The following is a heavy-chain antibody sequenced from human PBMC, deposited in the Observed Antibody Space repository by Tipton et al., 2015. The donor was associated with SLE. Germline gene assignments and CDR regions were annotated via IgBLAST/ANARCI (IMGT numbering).Heavy chain of an antibody. J-gene: IGHJ4*02. V-gene: IGHV3-74*01. Sequence: SLRLSCTAYGFAISNYWMHWVRQAPGKGLVWVSRINGAGSSTAYAGSVKGRFTMSRDNAKNTVYLQMNSLRAEDTALYYCVRGGSVSCNGDTCRPFDYWGQGTLVTVSS. CDR3: VRGGSVSCNGDTCRPFDY. CDR1: GFAISNYW. CDR2: INGAGSST. D-gene: IGHD2-8*01.